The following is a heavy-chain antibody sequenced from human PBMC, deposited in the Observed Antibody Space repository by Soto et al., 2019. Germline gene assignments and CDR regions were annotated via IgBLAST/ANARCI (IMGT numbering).Heavy chain of an antibody. J-gene: IGHJ4*02. D-gene: IGHD3-3*01. CDR2: ISADGNLI. V-gene: IGHV3-23*01. CDR1: GFIFSNHA. CDR3: AKVRSTTIFDVVSLFDY. Sequence: PGGSLTLSCAASGFIFSNHAMSWVRQVPGKGREWDCVISADGNLIYYSDSLRGRFIMSRDNSNNTLYLQMNSLRAEDTAVYYCAKVRSTTIFDVVSLFDYWGQGTLVTVSS.